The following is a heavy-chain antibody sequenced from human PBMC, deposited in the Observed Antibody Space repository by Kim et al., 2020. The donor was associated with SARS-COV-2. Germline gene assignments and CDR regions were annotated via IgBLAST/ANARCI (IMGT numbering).Heavy chain of an antibody. V-gene: IGHV4-39*01. CDR2: IYYSGNT. Sequence: SETLSLTCSVSGGSISSSDYYWGWIRQPPGKGLEWFATIYYSGNTYYNPSLKGRVTISVDTSKKQFSLRLSSVTAADAAVYYCARHLRNWYFDLWGRGTLVTVSS. CDR1: GGSISSSDYY. CDR3: ARHLRNWYFDL. J-gene: IGHJ2*01.